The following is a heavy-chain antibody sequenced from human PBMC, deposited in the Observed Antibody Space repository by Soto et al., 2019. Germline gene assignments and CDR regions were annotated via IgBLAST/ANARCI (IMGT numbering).Heavy chain of an antibody. CDR2: VTPRSGEV. D-gene: IGHD1-26*01. CDR1: GYTFTDYQ. Sequence: QVHLVQSGAEVKRPGDSVKVSCQASGYTFTDYQIHWVRQAPGQGLEWMGRVTPRSGEVYYSPKFQGRVTLTRDTSISTAYMELTTLKFDDTAVFYCARVPILGPTGDFDYWGQGTLATVSS. V-gene: IGHV1-2*02. J-gene: IGHJ4*02. CDR3: ARVPILGPTGDFDY.